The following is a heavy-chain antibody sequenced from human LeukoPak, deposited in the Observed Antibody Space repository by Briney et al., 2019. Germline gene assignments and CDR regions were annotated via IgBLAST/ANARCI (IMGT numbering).Heavy chain of an antibody. Sequence: HGESLKISCQTSGYSFNTFMIAWVRQAPARGLEWMGLVYPLDSETRYGPSFQGQVTISADKSTSSAFLQWDSLKASDTAMYYCVRHNTGADYWGQGTMVTVSS. J-gene: IGHJ4*02. CDR3: VRHNTGADY. V-gene: IGHV5-51*01. CDR1: GYSFNTFM. CDR2: VYPLDSET. D-gene: IGHD1-14*01.